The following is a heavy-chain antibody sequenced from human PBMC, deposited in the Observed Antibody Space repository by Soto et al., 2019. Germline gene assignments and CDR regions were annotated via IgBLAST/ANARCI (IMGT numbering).Heavy chain of an antibody. D-gene: IGHD2-2*01. Sequence: QVQLQESGPGLVKPSQTLSLTCTVSGGSISSGGYYWSWIRQHPGKGLEWIGYIYYSGSTYYNPSLKSRVSISVDTSKNQFTLKFSPVTDADTASHYCARARLLCPDIWGQGTMVTVSS. J-gene: IGHJ3*02. CDR2: IYYSGST. CDR1: GGSISSGGYY. V-gene: IGHV4-31*03. CDR3: ARARLLCPDI.